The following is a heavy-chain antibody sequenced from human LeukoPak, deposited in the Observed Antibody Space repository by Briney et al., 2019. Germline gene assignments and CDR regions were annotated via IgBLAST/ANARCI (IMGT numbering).Heavy chain of an antibody. CDR2: IYYSGST. CDR3: ARYPAGGPFDY. CDR1: GGSISSSSYY. Sequence: SETLSLTCTVSGGSISSSSYYWGWIRQPPGKGLEWIGSIYYSGSTYYNPSLKSRVTISVDTSKNQFSLKLSSVTAADTAVYYCARYPAGGPFDYWGQGTLVTVSS. J-gene: IGHJ4*02. V-gene: IGHV4-39*01. D-gene: IGHD3-10*01.